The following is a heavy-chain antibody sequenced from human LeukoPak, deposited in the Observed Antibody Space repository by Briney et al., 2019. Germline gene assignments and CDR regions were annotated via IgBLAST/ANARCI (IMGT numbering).Heavy chain of an antibody. V-gene: IGHV1-69*05. CDR1: GGTFSSYA. Sequence: SVKVSCKASGGTFSSYAISWVRQAPGQRLEWMGGIIPIFGTANYAQKFQGRVTMTRDTSTSTVYMELSSLRSEDTAVYYCARDLGDGYDYWGQGTLVTVSS. J-gene: IGHJ4*02. CDR3: ARDLGDGYDY. CDR2: IIPIFGTA. D-gene: IGHD5-24*01.